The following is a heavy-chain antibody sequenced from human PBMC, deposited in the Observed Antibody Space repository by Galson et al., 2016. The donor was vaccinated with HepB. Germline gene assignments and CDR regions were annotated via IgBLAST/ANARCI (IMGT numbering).Heavy chain of an antibody. CDR1: GYSFTTYA. J-gene: IGHJ6*02. CDR2: IYVGNGNT. CDR3: ARANYTSTWGSYYYGMDV. Sequence: SVKVSCKASGYSFTTYAMHWVRQAPGQRLEWMGWIYVGNGNTKYSQKFQGRVTITRDTSASTAYMELSSLRPEDTAVYSCARANYTSTWGSYYYGMDVWGQGTTVTVSS. V-gene: IGHV1-3*01. D-gene: IGHD6-13*01.